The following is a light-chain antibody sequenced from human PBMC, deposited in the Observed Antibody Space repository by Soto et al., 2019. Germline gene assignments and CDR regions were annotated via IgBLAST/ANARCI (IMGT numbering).Light chain of an antibody. V-gene: IGLV2-8*01. CDR3: SSFAGTIFYV. CDR2: EVT. CDR1: SSDVGGYNY. Sequence: QSVLTQPPSASGSPGQPVTISCTGTSSDVGGYNYVSWYQQHPGKAPKLMICEVTKRPSGVPDRFSGSKSGNTASLTVSGLQAEDEADYFCSSFAGTIFYVFGTGTKVTV. J-gene: IGLJ1*01.